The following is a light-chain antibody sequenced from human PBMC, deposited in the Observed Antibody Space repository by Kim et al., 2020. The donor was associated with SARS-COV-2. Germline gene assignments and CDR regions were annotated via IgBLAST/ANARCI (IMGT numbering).Light chain of an antibody. CDR1: SSDVGGYNY. Sequence: GESITISCTGTSSDVGGYNYVYWYQHHADKAPKVLIYDVSKRPSGVADRFSGSKSGNTASLTISGLQSDDEADYYCSSYRTSSTLVFGGGTKVTVL. V-gene: IGLV2-14*03. CDR3: SSYRTSSTLV. J-gene: IGLJ2*01. CDR2: DVS.